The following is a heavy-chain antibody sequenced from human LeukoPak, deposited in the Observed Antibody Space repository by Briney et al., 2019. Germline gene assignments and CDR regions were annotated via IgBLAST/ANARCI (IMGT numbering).Heavy chain of an antibody. CDR2: MNPNSGNT. Sequence: GASVKVSCKTSGYTFSSYDINWVRLARGQGLEWMGWMNPNSGNTGYAEKFQGRVTMHRDTSINTAYMDLSSLESDDTAVYYCARGPRGSGWAHDAFDIWGQGTMVTVSS. CDR1: GYTFSSYD. D-gene: IGHD6-19*01. J-gene: IGHJ3*02. V-gene: IGHV1-8*01. CDR3: ARGPRGSGWAHDAFDI.